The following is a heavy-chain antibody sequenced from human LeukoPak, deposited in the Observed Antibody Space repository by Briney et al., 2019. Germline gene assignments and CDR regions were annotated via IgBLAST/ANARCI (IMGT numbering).Heavy chain of an antibody. D-gene: IGHD3-10*01. Sequence: GESLKISCKGSGYSFTSHWIGWVRQMPGKGLEWMEIVNPDDSDTIYSPSFQGQVTISADKSITTAYLQWSSLKASDTAMYYCARLRWPRGGRSSFDYWGQGALVTVSS. CDR1: GYSFTSHW. V-gene: IGHV5-51*01. J-gene: IGHJ4*02. CDR2: VNPDDSDT. CDR3: ARLRWPRGGRSSFDY.